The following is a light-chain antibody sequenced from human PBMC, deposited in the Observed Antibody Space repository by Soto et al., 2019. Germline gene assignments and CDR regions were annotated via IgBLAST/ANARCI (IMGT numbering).Light chain of an antibody. V-gene: IGKV3-15*01. CDR1: QSVSSN. Sequence: ELVMTQSPASMSVSPGIRATLSCRASQSVSSNLAWYQHKPAQAPRLLIYGASTRAPGIPPRFNGSGSGTEFTLTINSLQSEDFAIYYCQQYDHWPQTFGQGTKVEIK. CDR2: GAS. CDR3: QQYDHWPQT. J-gene: IGKJ1*01.